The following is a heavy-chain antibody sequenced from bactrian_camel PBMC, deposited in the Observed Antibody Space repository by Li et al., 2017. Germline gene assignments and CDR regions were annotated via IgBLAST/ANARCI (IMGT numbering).Heavy chain of an antibody. V-gene: IGHV3S63*01. D-gene: IGHD1*01. CDR2: ILTAAGHT. Sequence: HVQLVESGGGQVQPGGSLRLSCADSGSTSGTNSMAWFRQVPGKEREGVASILTAAGHTYYADHVKDKFTISVDSTANTVSLQMNALEPEDTATYYCAAGFYCLSGRPPKRSEYNYWGQGTQVTVS. CDR3: AAGFYCLSGRPPKRSEYNY. CDR1: GSTSGTNS. J-gene: IGHJ4*01.